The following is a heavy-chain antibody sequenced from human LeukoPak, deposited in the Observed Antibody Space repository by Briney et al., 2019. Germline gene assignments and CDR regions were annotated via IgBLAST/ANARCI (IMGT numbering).Heavy chain of an antibody. D-gene: IGHD2-21*02. Sequence: GGPLRLSCVASEFDFFSYGMQWVRQAPGKGLVWVSRIFTDGSTTSYADSVKGRFTISRDNAKNTLYLEMKSLRVEDTAVYYCARELPREVTLDSWGQGTLVTASP. V-gene: IGHV3-74*01. CDR1: EFDFFSYG. J-gene: IGHJ5*01. CDR2: IFTDGSTT. CDR3: ARELPREVTLDS.